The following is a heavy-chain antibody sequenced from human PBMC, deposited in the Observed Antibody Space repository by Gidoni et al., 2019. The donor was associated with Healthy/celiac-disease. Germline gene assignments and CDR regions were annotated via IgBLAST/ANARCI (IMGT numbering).Heavy chain of an antibody. CDR2: ISWNSGSI. D-gene: IGHD3-10*01. V-gene: IGHV3-9*01. CDR3: AKDMVPRGRSPGFDY. J-gene: IGHJ4*02. CDR1: GFTLDDYA. Sequence: QTGRSLRGTCAASGFTLDDYAMHWVRQAPGKGLEWVSGISWNSGSIGYADSVKGRFTISRDNAKNSLYLQMNSLRAEDTALYYCAKDMVPRGRSPGFDYWGQGTLVTVSS.